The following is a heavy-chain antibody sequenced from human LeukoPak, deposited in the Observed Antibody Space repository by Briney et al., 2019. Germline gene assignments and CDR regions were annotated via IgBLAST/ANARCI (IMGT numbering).Heavy chain of an antibody. CDR3: ARDVVVPAATFNWFDP. J-gene: IGHJ5*02. CDR1: GFTFSSYS. Sequence: GSLRLSCAASGFTFSSYSMNWVRQAPGKGLEWVSYISSSSSTIYYADSVKGRFTISRDNAKNSLYLQMNSLRAEDTAVYYCARDVVVPAATFNWFDPWGQGTLVTVSS. V-gene: IGHV3-48*01. CDR2: ISSSSSTI. D-gene: IGHD2-2*01.